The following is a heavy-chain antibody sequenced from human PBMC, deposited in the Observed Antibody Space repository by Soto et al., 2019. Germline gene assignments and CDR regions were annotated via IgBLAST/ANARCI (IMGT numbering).Heavy chain of an antibody. V-gene: IGHV3-11*01. Sequence: GGSLRLSCAASGFTFSDYYMSWIRQAPGKGLEWVSYISSSGSPIYYADSVKGRLPISRDNAKNSLYLKMNSLIAEDTAVYYCASTPLRIMTTVPIASDAFDIWGQGTMVTVSS. CDR2: ISSSGSPI. CDR1: GFTFSDYY. J-gene: IGHJ3*02. D-gene: IGHD4-17*01. CDR3: ASTPLRIMTTVPIASDAFDI.